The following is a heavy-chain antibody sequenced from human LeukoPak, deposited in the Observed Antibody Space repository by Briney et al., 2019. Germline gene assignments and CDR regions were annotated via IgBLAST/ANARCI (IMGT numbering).Heavy chain of an antibody. Sequence: PGGSLRLSCAASGFTFSSYGRHWVRQAPGKGLEWVAVISYDGSNKYHADSVKVRFTISRDNSKNTLYLQMNSLRAEDTAVYYCAKDWGAWGYGYYFDYWGQGTLVTVSS. CDR2: ISYDGSNK. V-gene: IGHV3-30*18. CDR3: AKDWGAWGYGYYFDY. J-gene: IGHJ4*02. CDR1: GFTFSSYG. D-gene: IGHD3-16*01.